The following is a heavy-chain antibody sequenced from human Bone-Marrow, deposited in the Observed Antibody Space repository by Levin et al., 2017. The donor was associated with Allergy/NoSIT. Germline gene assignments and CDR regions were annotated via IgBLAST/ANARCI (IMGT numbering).Heavy chain of an antibody. CDR1: GGSISSSSYY. J-gene: IGHJ4*02. D-gene: IGHD6-19*01. V-gene: IGHV4-39*01. CDR2: IYYSGST. CDR3: ASSIPIHPYPVAGGFDY. Sequence: PSQTLSLTCTVSGGSISSSSYYWGWIRQPPGKGLEWIGSIYYSGSTYYNPSLKSRVTISVDTSKNQFSLKLSSVTAADTAVYYCASSIPIHPYPVAGGFDYWGQGTLVTVSS.